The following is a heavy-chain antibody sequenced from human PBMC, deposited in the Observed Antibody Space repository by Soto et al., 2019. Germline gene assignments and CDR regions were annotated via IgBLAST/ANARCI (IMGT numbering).Heavy chain of an antibody. J-gene: IGHJ4*02. CDR3: ARDNGNYGSGSFAH. V-gene: IGHV3-23*01. Sequence: EVQLLESGGGLVQPGGSLRLSCAASGFTFSSYALSWVRQAPGKGLEWVSALSGTGDSADYANSVKGRFTISRDDSKTTLYLVMSSLRVEDTAIYYCARDNGNYGSGSFAHWGQGTLVPVSS. CDR2: LSGTGDSA. D-gene: IGHD3-10*01. CDR1: GFTFSSYA.